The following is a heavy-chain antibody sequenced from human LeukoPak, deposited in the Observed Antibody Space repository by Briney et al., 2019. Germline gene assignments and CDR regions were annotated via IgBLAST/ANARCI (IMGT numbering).Heavy chain of an antibody. D-gene: IGHD6-25*01. CDR3: AKSGAYYYYYYMDV. Sequence: GGSLRLSCAASGFTFSSYGMLWVRQAPGKGLEWVAFIRYDGSNKYYADSVKGRFTISRDNSKNTLYLQMNSLRAEDTAVYYCAKSGAYYYYYYMDVWGKGTTVTISS. J-gene: IGHJ6*03. V-gene: IGHV3-30*02. CDR2: IRYDGSNK. CDR1: GFTFSSYG.